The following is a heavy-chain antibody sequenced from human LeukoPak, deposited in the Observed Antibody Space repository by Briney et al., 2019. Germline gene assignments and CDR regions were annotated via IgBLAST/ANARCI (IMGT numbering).Heavy chain of an antibody. CDR3: ARTFVDGFSNDYLAFDI. V-gene: IGHV1-46*01. CDR2: INPSGGST. D-gene: IGHD4-11*01. CDR1: GYTFTSYY. J-gene: IGHJ3*02. Sequence: GASVKVSCKASGYTFTSYYMHWARQAPGQGLEWVGIINPSGGSTSYAQKFQGRVTMTRDMSTSTVYMELSSLRSEDTAVYYCARTFVDGFSNDYLAFDIWGQGTMVTVSS.